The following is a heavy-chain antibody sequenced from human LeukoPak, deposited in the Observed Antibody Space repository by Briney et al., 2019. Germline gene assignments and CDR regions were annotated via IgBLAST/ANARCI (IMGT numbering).Heavy chain of an antibody. CDR3: AKKLVSGQMGNYFDY. V-gene: IGHV3-23*05. Sequence: GGSLRLSCVASGFPFINYDMNWVRQVPGKGLEWVSAIDDTGTRTYYADSVGGRFTISRDNSKNTLYLQMDSLRVEDSAVYFCAKKLVSGQMGNYFDYWGQGTLVTVSP. CDR1: GFPFINYD. D-gene: IGHD5/OR15-5a*01. J-gene: IGHJ4*02. CDR2: IDDTGTRT.